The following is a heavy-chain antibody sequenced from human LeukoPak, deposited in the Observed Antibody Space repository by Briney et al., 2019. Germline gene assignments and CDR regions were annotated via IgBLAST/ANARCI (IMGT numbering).Heavy chain of an antibody. J-gene: IGHJ6*03. CDR1: GYSFTSYG. CDR3: AADQGYSNSRWNYYYYMDV. Sequence: ASVKVSCKASGYSFTSYGFNWVRQAPGQGLEWMGWMSAYNGKTNYAHSLQGRVTVTADTSTSTAYMELRSLRSEDTAVYYCAADQGYSNSRWNYYYYMDVWGKGTTVTVSS. CDR2: MSAYNGKT. D-gene: IGHD4-11*01. V-gene: IGHV1-18*01.